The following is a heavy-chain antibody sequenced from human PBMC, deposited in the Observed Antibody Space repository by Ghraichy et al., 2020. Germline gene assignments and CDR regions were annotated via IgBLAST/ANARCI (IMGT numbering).Heavy chain of an antibody. D-gene: IGHD4-23*01. CDR2: IYPGDSET. Sequence: GESLNISCKGSGYSFTTYWIGWVRQMPGKGLEWMGIIYPGDSETRYSPSFQGQVTISADKSISIAYLQWSSLKASDTAMYYCARLPDYGGNPGVFDIWGHGTMVTVSS. CDR3: ARLPDYGGNPGVFDI. CDR1: GYSFTTYW. V-gene: IGHV5-51*01. J-gene: IGHJ3*02.